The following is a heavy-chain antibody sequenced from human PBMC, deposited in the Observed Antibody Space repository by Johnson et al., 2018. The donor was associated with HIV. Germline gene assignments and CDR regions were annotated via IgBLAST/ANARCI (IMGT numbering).Heavy chain of an antibody. CDR3: ASSTVRMTDDAFDI. J-gene: IGHJ3*02. D-gene: IGHD4-11*01. V-gene: IGHV3-7*05. CDR1: GFAFGSYW. Sequence: VHLVESGGGLVQPGGSLRLSCAASGFAFGSYWMHWVRQAPGKGLQWVANINQYGSEEYYVDSVKGRFTISRDNAKNSMYLQMNTLNAEDTAVYYCASSTVRMTDDAFDIWGQGTVVTVSP. CDR2: INQYGSEE.